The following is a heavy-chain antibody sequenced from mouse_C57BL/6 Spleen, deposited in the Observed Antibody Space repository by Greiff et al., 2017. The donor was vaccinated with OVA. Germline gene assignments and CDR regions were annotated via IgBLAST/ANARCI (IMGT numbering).Heavy chain of an antibody. J-gene: IGHJ3*01. CDR1: GFSFNTYA. CDR3: VRLGDYDPLFAY. Sequence: EVQRVESGGGLVQPKGSLKLSCAASGFSFNTYAMNWVRQAPGKGLEWVARIRSKSNNYATYYADSVKDRFTISRDDSESMLYLQMNNLKTEDTAMYYCVRLGDYDPLFAYWGQGTLVTVSA. D-gene: IGHD2-4*01. CDR2: IRSKSNNYAT. V-gene: IGHV10-1*01.